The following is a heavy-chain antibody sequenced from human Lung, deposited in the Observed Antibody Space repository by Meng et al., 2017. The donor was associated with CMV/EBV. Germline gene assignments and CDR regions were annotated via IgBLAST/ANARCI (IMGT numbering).Heavy chain of an antibody. V-gene: IGHV1-69*05. CDR1: RGTFSSYA. J-gene: IGHJ5*02. D-gene: IGHD4-17*01. CDR3: ARNPYDYGINWFDP. CDR2: IIPIFGTA. Sequence: KASRGTFSSYAINWVRQAPGQGLEWMGGIIPIFGTANYAQKFQGRVTITTDESTSTAYMELSSLRSEDTAVYYCARNPYDYGINWFDPWGQGTLVTVSS.